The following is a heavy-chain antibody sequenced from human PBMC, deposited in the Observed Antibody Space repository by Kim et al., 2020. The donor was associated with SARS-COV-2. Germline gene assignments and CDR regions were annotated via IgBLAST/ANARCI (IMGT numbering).Heavy chain of an antibody. J-gene: IGHJ4*02. Sequence: ASVKVSCKTSGYTFTDYFIHWVRQAPGQGLEWMGWISPISGATKYVEKFRGSVTMTRDTSISTFYMELSRLTSDDTALYYCARGKFWDKWGQGTLVTVSS. V-gene: IGHV1-2*02. CDR1: GYTFTDYF. CDR2: ISPISGAT. D-gene: IGHD3-3*01. CDR3: ARGKFWDK.